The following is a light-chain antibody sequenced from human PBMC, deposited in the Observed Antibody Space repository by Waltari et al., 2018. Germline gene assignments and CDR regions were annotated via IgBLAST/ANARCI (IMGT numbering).Light chain of an antibody. V-gene: IGLV1-44*01. CDR2: SNE. CDR3: AAWDDSLTYV. Sequence: QSVLTQPPSASGTPGQRVTISCSGSTSDIGGNTVVWYQQLPGTAPKLLIHSNEQRPSGVPGRFSGFKSGTSASLAISGLQSEDEGEYFCAAWDDSLTYVFGTGTKVTVL. CDR1: TSDIGGNT. J-gene: IGLJ1*01.